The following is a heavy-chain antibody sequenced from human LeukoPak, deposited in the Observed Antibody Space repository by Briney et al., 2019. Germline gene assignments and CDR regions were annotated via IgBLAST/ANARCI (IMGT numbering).Heavy chain of an antibody. D-gene: IGHD2-15*01. CDR2: IYHSGST. J-gene: IGHJ6*02. V-gene: IGHV4-30-2*01. Sequence: PSQTLSLTCAVSGVSISSGGYSWSWIRQPPGKGLEWIGCIYHSGSTYYNPSLKSRVTISVDRSKSQFSLKLSSVTAADTAVYYCARGNCSGGSCYYYYGMDVWGQGTTVTVSS. CDR3: ARGNCSGGSCYYYYGMDV. CDR1: GVSISSGGYS.